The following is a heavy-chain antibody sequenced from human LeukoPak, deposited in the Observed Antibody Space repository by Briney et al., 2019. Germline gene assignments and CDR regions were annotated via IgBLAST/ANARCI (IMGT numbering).Heavy chain of an antibody. D-gene: IGHD3-16*01. CDR3: ARWVGNYGGYFDY. V-gene: IGHV3-7*03. CDR1: GYTFDDHW. CDR2: IKRDGSKE. Sequence: GGSLILSCVASGYTFDDHWMTWVRQAPGKGLEWVAYIKRDGSKEDYVDSVKGRFTVSRDNAKNSLFLQMNILRGDDTAVYYCARWVGNYGGYFDYWGQGTLVTVSS. J-gene: IGHJ4*02.